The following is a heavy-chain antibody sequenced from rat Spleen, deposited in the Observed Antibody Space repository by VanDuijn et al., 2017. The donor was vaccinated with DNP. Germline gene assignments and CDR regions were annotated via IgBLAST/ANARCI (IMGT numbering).Heavy chain of an antibody. V-gene: IGHV5-31*01. CDR2: ISNSGGNT. D-gene: IGHD1-5*01. CDR1: GFIFSNYW. CDR3: TRGEYRYNPVDY. Sequence: EVQLVESGGGPVQPGRSLKLSCVASGFIFSNYWMTWIRQAPGKGLEWVASISNSGGNTYFPDSVKGRFTISRDNSKSTQYLEMNRLRSEDTGTYYCTRGEYRYNPVDYWGKGVMVTVSS. J-gene: IGHJ2*01.